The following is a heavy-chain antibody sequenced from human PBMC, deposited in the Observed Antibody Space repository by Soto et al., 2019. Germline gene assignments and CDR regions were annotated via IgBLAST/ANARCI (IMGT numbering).Heavy chain of an antibody. CDR1: GGSISNHY. D-gene: IGHD7-27*01. J-gene: IGHJ4*02. CDR2: IYYNGNT. CDR3: TRANWYYEY. Sequence: QVQLQESGPGLVKPSETLSLTCSVSGGSISNHYWSWIRQPPGKGLEWIGYIYYNGNTNYNPSLKRRVTMSVDTARNQISLKLTTVTAAYTAVYYCTRANWYYEYWGQGTLVTVSS. V-gene: IGHV4-59*11.